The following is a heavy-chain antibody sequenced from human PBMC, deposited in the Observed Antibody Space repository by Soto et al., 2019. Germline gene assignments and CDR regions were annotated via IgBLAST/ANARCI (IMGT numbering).Heavy chain of an antibody. CDR2: SSATGAGT. J-gene: IGHJ5*02. V-gene: IGHV3-23*01. D-gene: IGHD2-15*01. Sequence: PGGSLRLSCAASGFTFSSYGMTWVRQAPGKGLEWVSFSSATGAGTYYADSVKGRFTISRDNSKNTLYLQMTSLRADDTAVYYCAKAKAGARWVDWFDPWGQGTLVTVSS. CDR1: GFTFSSYG. CDR3: AKAKAGARWVDWFDP.